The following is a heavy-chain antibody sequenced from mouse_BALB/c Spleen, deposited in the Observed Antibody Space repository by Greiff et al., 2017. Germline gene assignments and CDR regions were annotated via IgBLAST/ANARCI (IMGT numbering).Heavy chain of an antibody. V-gene: IGHV14-4*02. CDR3: NANNWAWFAY. Sequence: EVKLMESGAELVRSGASVKLSCTASGFNIKDYYMHWVKQRPEQGLEWIGWIDPENGDTEYAPKFQGKATMTADTSSNTAYLQLSSLTSEDTAVYYCNANNWAWFAYWGQGTLVTVSA. CDR1: GFNIKDYY. J-gene: IGHJ3*01. CDR2: IDPENGDT. D-gene: IGHD4-1*01.